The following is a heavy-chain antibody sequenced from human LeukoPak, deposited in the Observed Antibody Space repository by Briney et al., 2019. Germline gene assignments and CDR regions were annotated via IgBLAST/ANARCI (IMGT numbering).Heavy chain of an antibody. Sequence: GGSLRLSCAASGFTFSSYGMHWVRQAPGKGLEWVAFIRYDGIDKYYAGSVKGRFTISRDNSKNTLYLHMNSLRPEDTAVYYCATAWSNSDVVTSYSRIDYWGQGTLVTVSS. CDR1: GFTFSSYG. CDR3: ATAWSNSDVVTSYSRIDY. D-gene: IGHD3-9*01. V-gene: IGHV3-30*02. J-gene: IGHJ4*02. CDR2: IRYDGIDK.